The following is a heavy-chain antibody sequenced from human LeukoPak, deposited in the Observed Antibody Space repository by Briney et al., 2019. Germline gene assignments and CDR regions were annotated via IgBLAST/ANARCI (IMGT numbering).Heavy chain of an antibody. D-gene: IGHD5-18*01. Sequence: GGSLRLSCAASGFTFSSYAMSWVRQAPGKGVEWVSAISGSGGSTYYADSVKGRLTISRDNSKNTLYLQMNSLSAEDTAVYYCAKRGIQLWLGYYYYYYYMDVWGKGTTVTVSS. CDR1: GFTFSSYA. V-gene: IGHV3-23*01. J-gene: IGHJ6*03. CDR2: ISGSGGST. CDR3: AKRGIQLWLGYYYYYYYMDV.